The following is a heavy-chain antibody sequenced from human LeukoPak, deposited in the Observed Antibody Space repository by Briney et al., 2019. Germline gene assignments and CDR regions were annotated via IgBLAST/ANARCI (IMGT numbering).Heavy chain of an antibody. CDR2: ISGSGGST. D-gene: IGHD3-3*01. CDR1: GFTLSSYA. Sequence: GGSLRLSCAAPGFTLSSYAMSWVRQAPGKGLEWVSAISGSGGSTYYADSVKGRFTISRDNSKNTLYLQMNSLRAEDTAVYYCAKGGDFWSGGSDYWGQGTLVTVSS. CDR3: AKGGDFWSGGSDY. V-gene: IGHV3-23*01. J-gene: IGHJ4*02.